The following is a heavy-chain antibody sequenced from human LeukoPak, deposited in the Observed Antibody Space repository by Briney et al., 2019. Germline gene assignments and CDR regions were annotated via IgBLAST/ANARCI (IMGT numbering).Heavy chain of an antibody. J-gene: IGHJ1*01. CDR2: ISSPSTNI. Sequence: QPGGSLRLSCAASGFIFTSYSMNWVRQAPGKGLEWVSYISSPSTNIYYVDSVKGRFTISRDNAKNTMYLQMNSLRDEDTAVYYCARGPIAVAGTPSIYQHWGQGTLVTVSS. CDR1: GFIFTSYS. V-gene: IGHV3-48*02. D-gene: IGHD6-19*01. CDR3: ARGPIAVAGTPSIYQH.